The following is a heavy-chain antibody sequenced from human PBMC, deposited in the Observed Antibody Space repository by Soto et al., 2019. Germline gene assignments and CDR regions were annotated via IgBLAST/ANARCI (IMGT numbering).Heavy chain of an antibody. CDR2: INPNSGGT. Sequence: ASVTVSCKASGYTFTGSYMHWVRQAPGQGLEWMGWINPNSGGTNYAQKFQGRVNMTGDTSISTAYMELSRRRSADTAVYYCARDTSVHGGNSEGYYYSSGRDVWGQGTTVTVSS. J-gene: IGHJ6*02. V-gene: IGHV1-2*02. CDR1: GYTFTGSY. CDR3: ARDTSVHGGNSEGYYYSSGRDV. D-gene: IGHD2-21*02.